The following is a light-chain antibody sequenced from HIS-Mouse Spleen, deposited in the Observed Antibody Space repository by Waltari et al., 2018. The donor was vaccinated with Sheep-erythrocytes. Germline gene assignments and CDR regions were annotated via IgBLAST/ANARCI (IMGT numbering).Light chain of an antibody. CDR1: QGISSC. J-gene: IGKJ2*01. V-gene: IGKV1-9*01. CDR2: AAS. CDR3: QQLNSYPHT. Sequence: DIQLTQSPSFLSASVGDRVTITCRASQGISSCLAWYQQKPGKAPKLLIYAASTLQSGVPSRFSGSGSGTEFTLTISSLQPEDFATYYCQQLNSYPHTFGQGTKLEIK.